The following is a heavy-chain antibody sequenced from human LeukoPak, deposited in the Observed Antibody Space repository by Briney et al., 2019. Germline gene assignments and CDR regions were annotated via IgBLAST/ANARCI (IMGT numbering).Heavy chain of an antibody. Sequence: ASVKVSCKASGYTFTGYYMHWVRQAPGQGLEWMGRINPNSGGTNYAQKLQGRVTMTTDTSTSTAYMELRSLRSDDTAVYYCARTYYYDSSGYYDDYWGQGTLVTVSS. J-gene: IGHJ4*02. CDR1: GYTFTGYY. CDR3: ARTYYYDSSGYYDDY. V-gene: IGHV1-2*06. CDR2: INPNSGGT. D-gene: IGHD3-22*01.